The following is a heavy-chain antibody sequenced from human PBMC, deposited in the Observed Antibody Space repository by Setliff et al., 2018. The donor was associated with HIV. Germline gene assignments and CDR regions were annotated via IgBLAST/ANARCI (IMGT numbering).Heavy chain of an antibody. Sequence: PGGSLRLSCAASGFTFNSYAMHWVRQAPGKGPEWVANIKADESEKYYVDSVKGRFTISRDNTKYTLFLQMDRLRVEDTAVYYCNMGHYRKSSEWGRGTLVTVSS. CDR3: NMGHYRKSSE. D-gene: IGHD3-10*01. J-gene: IGHJ4*02. CDR2: IKADESEK. CDR1: GFTFNSYA. V-gene: IGHV3-7*03.